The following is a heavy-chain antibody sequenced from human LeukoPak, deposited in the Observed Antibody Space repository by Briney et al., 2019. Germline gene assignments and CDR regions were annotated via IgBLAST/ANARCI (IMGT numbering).Heavy chain of an antibody. CDR3: AKDEGQLAPARKAGAFDI. J-gene: IGHJ3*02. Sequence: GGSLRLSCAASGFTFSDYYMSWIRQAPGKGLEWVSYISSSGSTIYYADSVKGRFTISRDNSKNTLYLQMNSLRAEDTAVYYCAKDEGQLAPARKAGAFDIWGQGTMVTVSS. CDR2: ISSSGSTI. CDR1: GFTFSDYY. D-gene: IGHD6-13*01. V-gene: IGHV3-11*01.